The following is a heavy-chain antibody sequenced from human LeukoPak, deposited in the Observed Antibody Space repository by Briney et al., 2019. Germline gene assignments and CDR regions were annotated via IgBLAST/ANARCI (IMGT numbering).Heavy chain of an antibody. CDR3: ARQLYYYDSSGYYFDAFDI. J-gene: IGHJ3*02. Sequence: SETLSLTCAVSGYSISSGYYWGWIRQPPAKGLERIGRIYHSGSTYYNPSLKSRVTISVDTSKNQFSLKLSSVTAADTAVSYCARQLYYYDSSGYYFDAFDIWGQGTRVTVSS. CDR1: GYSISSGYY. D-gene: IGHD3-22*01. V-gene: IGHV4-38-2*01. CDR2: IYHSGST.